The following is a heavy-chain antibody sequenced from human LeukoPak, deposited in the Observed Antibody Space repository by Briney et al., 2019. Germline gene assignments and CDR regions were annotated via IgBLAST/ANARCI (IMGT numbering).Heavy chain of an antibody. J-gene: IGHJ5*02. Sequence: ASVKVSCKASGYTFTSYGISWVRQAPGQGLEWMGRIIPILGIANYAQKFQGRATITADKSTSTAYMELSSLRSEDTAVYYCARGSFGELLTPWFDPWGQGTLVTVSS. V-gene: IGHV1-69*04. CDR2: IIPILGIA. CDR3: ARGSFGELLTPWFDP. D-gene: IGHD3-10*01. CDR1: GYTFTSYG.